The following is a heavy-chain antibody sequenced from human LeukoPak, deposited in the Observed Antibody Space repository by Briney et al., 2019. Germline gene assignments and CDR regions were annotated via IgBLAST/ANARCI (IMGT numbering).Heavy chain of an antibody. D-gene: IGHD4-17*01. CDR2: IIPIFGTA. CDR1: GGTLSSYA. Sequence: ASVKVSYKASGGTLSSYAISWVRQSPGQGLEWMGGIIPIFGTANYAQKFQGRVTITADKSTSTAYMELSSLRSEDTAVYYCASNDSGDYFYWGQGTLVTVSS. V-gene: IGHV1-69*06. J-gene: IGHJ4*02. CDR3: ASNDSGDYFY.